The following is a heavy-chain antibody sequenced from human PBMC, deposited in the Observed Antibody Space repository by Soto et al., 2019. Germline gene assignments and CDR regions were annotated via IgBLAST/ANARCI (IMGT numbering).Heavy chain of an antibody. D-gene: IGHD6-6*01. V-gene: IGHV3-9*01. CDR2: ISWNSGGI. Sequence: LRLSCAASGFTFDYYAMHWVRQVPGKGLEWVSGISWNSGGIGYADSVKARFTISRDNAKNSLYLQMNSLRAEDTALYYCAKGLTIAARFDGFDIWGQGTMVTVSS. CDR1: GFTFDYYA. J-gene: IGHJ3*02. CDR3: AKGLTIAARFDGFDI.